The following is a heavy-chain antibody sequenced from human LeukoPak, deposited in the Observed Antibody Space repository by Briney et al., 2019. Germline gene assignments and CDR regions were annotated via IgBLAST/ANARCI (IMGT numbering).Heavy chain of an antibody. CDR1: GFTFSSYG. V-gene: IGHV3-9*01. CDR3: AKDLNIYGTGSYYNVGD. Sequence: PGGSLRLSCAASGFTFSSYGMHWVRQAPGKGLEWVSGISWNSGSIGYADSVKGRFTISRDNAKNSLYLQMNSLRAEDTALYYCAKDLNIYGTGSYYNVGDWGQGTLVTVSS. D-gene: IGHD3-10*01. J-gene: IGHJ4*02. CDR2: ISWNSGSI.